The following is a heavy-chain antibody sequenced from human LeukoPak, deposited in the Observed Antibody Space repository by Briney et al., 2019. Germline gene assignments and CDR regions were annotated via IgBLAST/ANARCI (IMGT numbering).Heavy chain of an antibody. CDR1: GHTFTGYY. V-gene: IGHV1-2*02. CDR2: INPNSGGT. Sequence: ASVKVSCKASGHTFTGYYMHWVRQAPGQGLEWMGWINPNSGGTNYAQKFQGRVTMTRDTSISTAYMELSRLRSDDTAVYYCARDLVPAAIPYYYMDVWGKGTTVTVSS. CDR3: ARDLVPAAIPYYYMDV. D-gene: IGHD2-2*01. J-gene: IGHJ6*03.